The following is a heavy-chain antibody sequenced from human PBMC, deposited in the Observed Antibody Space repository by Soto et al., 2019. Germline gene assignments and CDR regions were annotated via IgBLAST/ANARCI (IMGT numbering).Heavy chain of an antibody. CDR1: GYSFTSYW. Sequence: GESLKISCKGSGYSFTSYWISWVRRMPGKGLEWMGRIDPSDSYTNYSPSFQGHVTISADKSISTAYLQWSSLKASDTAMYYCAGRRRLYSGYDWGYYYYGMDVWGQGTTVTVSS. J-gene: IGHJ6*02. CDR3: AGRRRLYSGYDWGYYYYGMDV. CDR2: IDPSDSYT. V-gene: IGHV5-10-1*01. D-gene: IGHD5-12*01.